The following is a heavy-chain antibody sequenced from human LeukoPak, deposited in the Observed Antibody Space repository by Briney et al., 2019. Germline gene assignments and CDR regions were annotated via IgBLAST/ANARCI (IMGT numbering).Heavy chain of an antibody. J-gene: IGHJ4*02. CDR2: ISYDGSNK. CDR3: AKDAEGSDYVWGSYPYY. V-gene: IGHV3-30*18. D-gene: IGHD3-16*01. CDR1: GFTFSGYG. Sequence: GGSLRLSCAASGFTFSGYGMHWVRQAPGKGLEWVAVISYDGSNKYYADSVKGRFTISRDNSKNTLYLQMNSLRAEDTAVYYCAKDAEGSDYVWGSYPYYWGQGTLVTVSS.